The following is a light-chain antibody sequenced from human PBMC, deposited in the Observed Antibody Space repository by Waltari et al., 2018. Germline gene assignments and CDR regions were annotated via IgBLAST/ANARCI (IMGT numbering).Light chain of an antibody. CDR3: YSTTDNNLGV. V-gene: IGLV3-27*01. CDR1: MLPKKY. CDR2: QDS. Sequence: SSELTQPSSVSVSPGQTARITCSGDMLPKKYTRWFQQKPGQAPVLVLYQDSARPSGIHERFSGSSSGTTVTLTSSGAQVEDEADYYCYSTTDNNLGVFGPGTRVTVL. J-gene: IGLJ1*01.